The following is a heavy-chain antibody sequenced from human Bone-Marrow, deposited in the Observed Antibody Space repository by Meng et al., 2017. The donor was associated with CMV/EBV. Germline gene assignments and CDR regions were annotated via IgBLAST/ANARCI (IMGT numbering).Heavy chain of an antibody. J-gene: IGHJ6*02. Sequence: GESLKISCAASGFTFDDYAMHWVRQAPGKGLEWVSSISSRSSYIYYADSVKGRFTISRDDAKNSLYLQMNSLRAEDTAVYYCARINYGMEVWGQGTTVTVSS. CDR3: ARINYGMEV. CDR1: GFTFDDYA. CDR2: ISSRSSYI. V-gene: IGHV3-21*01.